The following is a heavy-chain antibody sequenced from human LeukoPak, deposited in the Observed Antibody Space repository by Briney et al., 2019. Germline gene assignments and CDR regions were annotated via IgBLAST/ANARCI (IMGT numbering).Heavy chain of an antibody. CDR2: ISSSGSTI. V-gene: IGHV3-48*03. Sequence: GGSLRLSCAASGFTFSSYEMNWVRQAPGKGLEWVSYISSSGSTIYYADSVKGRFTISRDNSKNTLYLQMNSLRAEDTAVYYCAKEVRSCSSTSCYTDYWGQGTLVTVSS. D-gene: IGHD2-2*02. CDR3: AKEVRSCSSTSCYTDY. CDR1: GFTFSSYE. J-gene: IGHJ4*02.